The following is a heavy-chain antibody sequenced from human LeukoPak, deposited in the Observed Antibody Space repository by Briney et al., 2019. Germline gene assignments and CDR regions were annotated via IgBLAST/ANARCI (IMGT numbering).Heavy chain of an antibody. CDR1: GYSFTDYY. CDR2: INPNSGGT. Sequence: GASVKVSCKASGYSFTDYYMRWVRQAPGQGLEWMGWINPNSGGTNSAQKFQGRVTMTRDTSITTVYMEVNWLTSDDTAIYYCARADRLHGGPYLIGPWGQGTLVTVSS. V-gene: IGHV1-2*02. J-gene: IGHJ5*02. CDR3: ARADRLHGGPYLIGP. D-gene: IGHD2-21*01.